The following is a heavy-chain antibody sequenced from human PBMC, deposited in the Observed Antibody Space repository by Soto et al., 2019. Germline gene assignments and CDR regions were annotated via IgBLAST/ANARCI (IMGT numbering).Heavy chain of an antibody. Sequence: GGSLRLSCAASGFTFSSYGMHWVRQAPGKGLEWVSVICYDGSNKYYADSVKGRFTISRDNSKNTLYLQMNSLRAEDTAVYYCARVCKLGYCSSTSCYDEFFYFDYWGQGTLVTVSS. D-gene: IGHD2-2*01. CDR1: GFTFSSYG. J-gene: IGHJ4*02. CDR3: ARVCKLGYCSSTSCYDEFFYFDY. CDR2: ICYDGSNK. V-gene: IGHV3-33*01.